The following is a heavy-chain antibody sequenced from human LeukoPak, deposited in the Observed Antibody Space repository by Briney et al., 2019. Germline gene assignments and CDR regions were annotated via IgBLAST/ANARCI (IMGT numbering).Heavy chain of an antibody. CDR3: ARSLVTAIYAFDI. Sequence: SQTLSLTCTVSGGSISSGGYYWSWIRQHPGKGLEWIGYIYYSGSTYYNPSLKSRVTISVDTSKNQFSLKLSSVTAADTAVYYCARSLVTAIYAFDIWGQGTMVTVSS. V-gene: IGHV4-31*03. J-gene: IGHJ3*02. CDR2: IYYSGST. CDR1: GGSISSGGYY. D-gene: IGHD2-21*02.